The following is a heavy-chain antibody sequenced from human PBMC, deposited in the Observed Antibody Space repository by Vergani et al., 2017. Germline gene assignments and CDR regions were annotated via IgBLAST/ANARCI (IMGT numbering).Heavy chain of an antibody. CDR1: FDSIRNLY. CDR2: IHYSENT. D-gene: IGHD6-19*01. Sequence: QVQLQESGPGLVKSSETLSLTCSVSFDSIRNLYCNWIRQPPGKGLEWIGSIHYSENTKYNPSLKTRVTISVDTSKNQFSLTLTSVPAADTAVYYCASDTHSGQRADRWGQGILVTVTS. J-gene: IGHJ5*02. V-gene: IGHV4-59*11. CDR3: ASDTHSGQRADR.